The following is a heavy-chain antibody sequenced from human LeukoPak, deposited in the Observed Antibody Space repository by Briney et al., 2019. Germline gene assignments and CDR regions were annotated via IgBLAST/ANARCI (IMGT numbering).Heavy chain of an antibody. D-gene: IGHD1-26*01. CDR3: ARGWEGYFDY. J-gene: IGHJ4*02. V-gene: IGHV3-66*01. CDR2: IYSGGST. CDR1: GFTFSSYS. Sequence: GGSLRLSCAASGFTFSSYSMNWVRQAPGKGLEWVSVIYSGGSTYYADSVKGRFTISRDNAKNTLYLQMNSLRAEDTAVYYCARGWEGYFDYWGQGTLVTVSS.